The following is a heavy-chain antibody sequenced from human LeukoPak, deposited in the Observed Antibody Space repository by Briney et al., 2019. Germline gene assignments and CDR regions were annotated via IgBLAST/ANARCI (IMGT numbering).Heavy chain of an antibody. Sequence: ASVKVSCKASGGTFSSYAISWVRQAPGQGLEWMGRIIPIFGIANYAQKFQGRVTITADKSTSTAYMELSSLRSEDTVVYYCAVNSSSFSFDCWRQGSLVTVPA. D-gene: IGHD6-13*01. CDR1: GGTFSSYA. CDR2: IIPIFGIA. J-gene: IGHJ4*02. CDR3: AVNSSSFSFDC. V-gene: IGHV1-69*04.